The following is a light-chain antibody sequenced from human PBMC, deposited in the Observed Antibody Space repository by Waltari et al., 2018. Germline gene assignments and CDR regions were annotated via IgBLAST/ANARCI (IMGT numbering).Light chain of an antibody. J-gene: IGLJ2*01. Sequence: QSALTQPASVSGSPGQSITISCTGTSSDVGSYNLVSWYQQHPAKAPKLMIYEVSKRPSGVYNRFSGSKSGNTASLTISGLQTEDEAEYYCCSYAGSNTPVVFGGGTKLTVL. CDR3: CSYAGSNTPVV. CDR2: EVS. V-gene: IGLV2-23*02. CDR1: SSDVGSYNL.